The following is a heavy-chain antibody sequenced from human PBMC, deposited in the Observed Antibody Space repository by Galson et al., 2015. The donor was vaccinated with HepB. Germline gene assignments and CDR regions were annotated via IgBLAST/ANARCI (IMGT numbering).Heavy chain of an antibody. CDR3: AKGPSEEWLPYGLDAFDI. J-gene: IGHJ3*02. V-gene: IGHV3-23*01. D-gene: IGHD3-3*01. Sequence: SLRLSCAASGFTFSSYAMSWVRQAPGKGLEWVSAISGSGGSTYYADSVKGRFTISRDNSKNTLYLQMNSLRAEDTAVYYCAKGPSEEWLPYGLDAFDIWGQGTMVTVSS. CDR2: ISGSGGST. CDR1: GFTFSSYA.